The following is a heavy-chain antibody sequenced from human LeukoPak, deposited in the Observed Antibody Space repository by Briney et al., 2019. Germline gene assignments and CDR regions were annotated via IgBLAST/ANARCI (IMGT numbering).Heavy chain of an antibody. CDR3: ARDPTSSATVAGDPYYYYYMDV. Sequence: ASVKVSCKASGYTFTSYYMHWVRQAPRQGLEWMGIINPSGGSTSYAQKFQGRVTMTRDTSTSTVYMELSSLRSEDTAVYYCARDPTSSATVAGDPYYYYYMDVWGKGTTVTVSS. V-gene: IGHV1-46*01. CDR1: GYTFTSYY. D-gene: IGHD6-19*01. CDR2: INPSGGST. J-gene: IGHJ6*03.